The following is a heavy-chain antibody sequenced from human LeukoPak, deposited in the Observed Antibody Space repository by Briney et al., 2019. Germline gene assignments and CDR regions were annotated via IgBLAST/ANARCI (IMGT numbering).Heavy chain of an antibody. Sequence: PGGSLRLSCAASGFTFSSYAMSWVRQAPGKGLEWVSAISGSGGSTYYADSVKGRFTISRDNSKNTLYLQMNSLRAEDTAVYYCAKVFTPQYYYDSSGYFDYWGQGTLVTVSS. D-gene: IGHD3-22*01. CDR2: ISGSGGST. V-gene: IGHV3-23*01. CDR1: GFTFSSYA. J-gene: IGHJ4*02. CDR3: AKVFTPQYYYDSSGYFDY.